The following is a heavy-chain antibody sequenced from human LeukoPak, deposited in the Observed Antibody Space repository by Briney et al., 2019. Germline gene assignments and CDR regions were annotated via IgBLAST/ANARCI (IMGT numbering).Heavy chain of an antibody. CDR2: INPNSGGT. CDR1: GYTFTGYY. V-gene: IGHV1-2*02. Sequence: ASVKVSCKASGYTFTGYYMHWARQAPGQGLEWMGWINPNSGGTNYAQKFQGRVTMTRDTSISTAYMELSRLRSDDTAVYYCTRDVPAAGRALDYWGQGTLVTVSS. D-gene: IGHD6-13*01. CDR3: TRDVPAAGRALDY. J-gene: IGHJ4*02.